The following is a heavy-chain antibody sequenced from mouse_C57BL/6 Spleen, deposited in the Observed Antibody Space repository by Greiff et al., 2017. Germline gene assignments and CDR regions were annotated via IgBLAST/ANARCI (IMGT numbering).Heavy chain of an antibody. CDR1: GFTFSDYG. J-gene: IGHJ4*01. CDR3: ARQLGRYYAMDY. CDR2: ISSGSSTI. Sequence: EVKLMESGGGLVKPGGSLKLSCAASGFTFSDYGMHWVRQAPEKGLEWVAYISSGSSTIYYADTVKGRFTISRDNAKNTLFLQMTSLRSEDTAMYYCARQLGRYYAMDYWGQGTSVTVSS. D-gene: IGHD4-1*02. V-gene: IGHV5-17*01.